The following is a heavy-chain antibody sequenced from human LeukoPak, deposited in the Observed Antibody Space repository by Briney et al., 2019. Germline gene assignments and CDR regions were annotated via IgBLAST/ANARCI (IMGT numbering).Heavy chain of an antibody. J-gene: IGHJ4*02. CDR2: ISGSGGST. Sequence: GGSLRLSCAASGFTFSSYGMSWVRQAPGKGLEWVSAISGSGGSTYYADSVKGRFTISRDNSKNTLYLQMNSLRAEDTAVYYCAKDLRDEGGYRYKDYWGQGTLVTVSS. V-gene: IGHV3-23*01. CDR3: AKDLRDEGGYRYKDY. CDR1: GFTFSSYG. D-gene: IGHD3-16*02.